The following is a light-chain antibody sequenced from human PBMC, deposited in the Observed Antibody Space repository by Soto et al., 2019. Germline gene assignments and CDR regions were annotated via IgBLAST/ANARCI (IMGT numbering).Light chain of an antibody. CDR2: DTS. CDR1: QYISSW. V-gene: IGKV1-5*01. Sequence: DIQMTQSPSTLSASVGDRVTITCRASQYISSWLAWYQQKPGTAPRLLIYDTSNLEDGVPSTFSGSGSGTDFTLTVSSLQPDDSATYYCQQYNTYPWTFGQGTK. J-gene: IGKJ1*01. CDR3: QQYNTYPWT.